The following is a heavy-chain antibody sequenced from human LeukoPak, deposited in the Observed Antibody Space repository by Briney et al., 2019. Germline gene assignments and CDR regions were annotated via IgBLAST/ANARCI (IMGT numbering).Heavy chain of an antibody. D-gene: IGHD1-26*01. CDR3: TRDGSGSRIPFDY. CDR1: GFAFCSYW. CDR2: INIDGSNI. J-gene: IGHJ4*02. Sequence: GGSLRLSCADSGFAFCSYWMHWVRQAPGKGLVWVSRINIDGSNISYADSVKGRFPISRDNANTTLYLQMNSLRAEDTAVYYCTRDGSGSRIPFDYWGQGTLVTVSS. V-gene: IGHV3-74*01.